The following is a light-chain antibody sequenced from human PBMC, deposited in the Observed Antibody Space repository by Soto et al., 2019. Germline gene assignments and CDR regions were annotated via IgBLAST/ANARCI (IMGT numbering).Light chain of an antibody. CDR2: GAS. CDR1: QTVRNN. CDR3: QQYNNWPRT. Sequence: VVTQSGGTVSLSPGERATLSCRASQTVRNNYLAWYQQKPGQAPRLLIYGASTRATGIPARFSGSGSGTEFTLTISSLQSEDFAVYYCQQYNNWPRTFGQGTKVDIK. V-gene: IGKV3-15*01. J-gene: IGKJ1*01.